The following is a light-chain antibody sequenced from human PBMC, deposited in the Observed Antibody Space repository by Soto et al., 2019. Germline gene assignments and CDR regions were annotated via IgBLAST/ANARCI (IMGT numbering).Light chain of an antibody. CDR3: QQSYRTPTIT. J-gene: IGKJ5*01. Sequence: EIQLTQSPSSLSASLGHRITITCRSSQSISSYLNWYQQKPGKAHKLLIYAASSLQSGVPSRFSGSGSGTDFTLTISSLQPEDFATYYGQQSYRTPTITVGQGTRLDTK. CDR2: AAS. CDR1: QSISSY. V-gene: IGKV1-39*01.